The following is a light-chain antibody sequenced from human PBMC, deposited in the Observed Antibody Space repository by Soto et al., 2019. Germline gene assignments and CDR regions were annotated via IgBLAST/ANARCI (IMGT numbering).Light chain of an antibody. J-gene: IGKJ4*01. V-gene: IGKV3-15*01. Sequence: EIVLTQSPATLSVSPGERATLSCRASQSVSSNLAWYQQKPGQAPRLLIYGASTRATGIPARFSGSGSGTEFTLTISSLQSEDFAVYYCQQWETFGGGTKVEIK. CDR2: GAS. CDR3: QQWET. CDR1: QSVSSN.